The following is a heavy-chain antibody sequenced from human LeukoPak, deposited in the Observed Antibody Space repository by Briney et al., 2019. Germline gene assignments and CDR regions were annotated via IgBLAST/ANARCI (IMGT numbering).Heavy chain of an antibody. CDR3: ARRYYDILTGRGAFDY. CDR2: IYPGDSKT. V-gene: IGHV5-51*01. D-gene: IGHD3-9*01. J-gene: IGHJ4*02. CDR1: GYSFTNYW. Sequence: PGESLRISCKGSGYSFTNYWIGWVRQMPEKGLEWMGIIYPGDSKTRYSPSSQGQVTISADKSISTAYLQWSSLKASDTAMYYCARRYYDILTGRGAFDYWGQGTLVTVSS.